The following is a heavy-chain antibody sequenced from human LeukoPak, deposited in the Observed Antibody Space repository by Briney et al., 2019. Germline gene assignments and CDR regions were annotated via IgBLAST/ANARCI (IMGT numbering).Heavy chain of an antibody. CDR2: ISSSSSTI. Sequence: GGSLRLSCAASGFTFSSYSMNWVRQAPGKGLEWVSYISSSSSTIYYADSVKGRFTISRDNAKNSLYLQMNSLRAEDTAVYYCARRPLKVRGVIDYWGQGTLVTVSS. D-gene: IGHD3-10*01. J-gene: IGHJ4*02. V-gene: IGHV3-48*04. CDR1: GFTFSSYS. CDR3: ARRPLKVRGVIDY.